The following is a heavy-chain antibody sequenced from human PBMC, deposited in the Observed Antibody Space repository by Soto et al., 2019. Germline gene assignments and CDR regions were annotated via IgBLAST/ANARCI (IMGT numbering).Heavy chain of an antibody. D-gene: IGHD3-10*01. CDR1: GYSFTNYW. V-gene: IGHV5-10-1*01. J-gene: IGHJ6*02. CDR3: ARPHVSGFGKYAMDV. Sequence: GESLKISCKGSGYSFTNYWISWVRQMPGKGLEWMGRIDPYDSYTNYSPSFQGHVTISVDKSISTAYLQWSSLKASDTAMYYCARPHVSGFGKYAMDVWGQGTTVTVSS. CDR2: IDPYDSYT.